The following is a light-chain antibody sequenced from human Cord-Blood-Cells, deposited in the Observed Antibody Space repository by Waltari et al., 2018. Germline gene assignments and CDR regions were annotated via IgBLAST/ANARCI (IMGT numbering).Light chain of an antibody. V-gene: IGKV1-33*01. Sequence: DIQMTQSPSSLSASVGDRVTITCQASQDISNYLNWYQKKPGKAPKLLIYDASNLETGVSSRFSGSGSGTDFTFTISSLQPEDIATYYCQQYDNLPYTFGQGTKLEIK. J-gene: IGKJ2*01. CDR3: QQYDNLPYT. CDR1: QDISNY. CDR2: DAS.